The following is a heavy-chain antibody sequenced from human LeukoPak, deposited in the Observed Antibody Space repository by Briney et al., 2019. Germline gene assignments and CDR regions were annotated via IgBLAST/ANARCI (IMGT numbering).Heavy chain of an antibody. J-gene: IGHJ4*02. D-gene: IGHD3-10*01. V-gene: IGHV3-21*01. CDR3: ATAQRFGDDY. CDR1: GFTFNSYS. CDR2: ISSSSSYI. Sequence: PGGSLRLSCAVSGFTFNSYSMNWVRQAPGKGLEWVSSISSSSSYIYYADSVKGRFTISRDNAKNSLYLQMNSLRAEDTAVYYCATAQRFGDDYWGQGTLVTVSS.